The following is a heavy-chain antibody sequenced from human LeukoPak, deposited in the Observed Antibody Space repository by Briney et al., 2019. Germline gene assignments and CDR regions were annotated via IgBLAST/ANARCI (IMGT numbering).Heavy chain of an antibody. Sequence: SVKVSCKASGGTFSSYAISWVRQAPGQGLEWMGGIIPIFGTANYAQKFQGRVTITTDESTSTAYMELSSLRSEDTAVYYCATKLAYDAFDIWAKGQWSPSLQ. CDR1: GGTFSSYA. CDR3: ATKLAYDAFDI. D-gene: IGHD1-1*01. V-gene: IGHV1-69*05. J-gene: IGHJ3*02. CDR2: IIPIFGTA.